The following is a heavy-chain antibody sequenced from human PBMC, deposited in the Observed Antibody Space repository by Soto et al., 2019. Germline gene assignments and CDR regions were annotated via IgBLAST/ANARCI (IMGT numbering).Heavy chain of an antibody. CDR3: AKDREDIVVVPAARSIFDY. Sequence: QVQLVESGGGVVQPGRSLRLSCAASGFTFSSYGMHWVRQAPGKGLEWVAVISYDGSKKYYADSVKGRFTISRDNSKNTLYLQMNSLRAEDTAVYYCAKDREDIVVVPAARSIFDYWGQGTLVTVSS. V-gene: IGHV3-30*18. J-gene: IGHJ4*02. D-gene: IGHD2-2*01. CDR1: GFTFSSYG. CDR2: ISYDGSKK.